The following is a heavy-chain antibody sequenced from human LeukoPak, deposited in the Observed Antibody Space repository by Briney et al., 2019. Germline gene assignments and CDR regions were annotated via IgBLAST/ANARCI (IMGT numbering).Heavy chain of an antibody. CDR1: GYTFTNYD. CDR3: ARTQQLVLRSPLDP. V-gene: IGHV1-8*03. J-gene: IGHJ5*02. Sequence: ASVKVSCKASGYTFTNYDIHWVRQAAGQGLEWMGWINPYSGNTGYAQNFQGRITITRNTSISTAYMELSSLRFEDTAVYYCARTQQLVLRSPLDPWGQGTLVTVSS. D-gene: IGHD6-13*01. CDR2: INPYSGNT.